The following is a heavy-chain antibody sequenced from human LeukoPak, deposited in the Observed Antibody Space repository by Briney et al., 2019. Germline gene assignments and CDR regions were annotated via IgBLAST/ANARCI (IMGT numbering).Heavy chain of an antibody. Sequence: ASVKVSCKISGYSLSEVSIQWMRQAPGKGLEWMGGFDREDDEAIYAQSFQGRVTMTEDTSTDTAYIELSSLSSDDAAVYYCAKNIALTGEFDSWGQGTLVTVSS. J-gene: IGHJ4*02. CDR3: AKNIALTGEFDS. CDR1: GYSLSEVS. V-gene: IGHV1-24*01. CDR2: FDREDDEA. D-gene: IGHD7-27*01.